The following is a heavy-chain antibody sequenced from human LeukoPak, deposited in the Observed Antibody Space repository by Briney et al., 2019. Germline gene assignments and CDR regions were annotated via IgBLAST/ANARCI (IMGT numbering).Heavy chain of an antibody. D-gene: IGHD3-22*01. CDR2: ISFGGDDT. CDR3: AKDAISMNGIWDAFDI. V-gene: IGHV3-23*01. Sequence: GGSLRLSCAASGFTSSNYDMNWVRQAPGKGLEWVSSISFGGDDTYYTDSVKGRFTISRDNSKSTLLLQMNSLRAEDTAVYYCAKDAISMNGIWDAFDIWGQGTMITVSS. CDR1: GFTSSNYD. J-gene: IGHJ3*02.